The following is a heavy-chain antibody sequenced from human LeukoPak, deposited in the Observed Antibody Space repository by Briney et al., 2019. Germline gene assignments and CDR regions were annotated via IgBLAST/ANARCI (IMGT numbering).Heavy chain of an antibody. CDR1: GGTFSSYA. CDR3: AREGETGTCFDY. V-gene: IGHV1-69*13. Sequence: ASVKVSCKASGGTFSSYAISWVRQAPGQGLEWMGGIIPIFGTANYAQKFQGRVTITADESTSTAYMELSSLRSEDTAVYYCAREGETGTCFDYWGQGTLVTVSS. CDR2: IIPIFGTA. D-gene: IGHD1-7*01. J-gene: IGHJ4*02.